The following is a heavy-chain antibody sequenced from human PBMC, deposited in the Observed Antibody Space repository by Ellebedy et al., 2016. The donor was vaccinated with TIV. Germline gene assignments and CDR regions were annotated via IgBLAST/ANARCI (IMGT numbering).Heavy chain of an antibody. D-gene: IGHD6-13*01. CDR3: ARGCIAVAGCLDY. CDR1: GFTFSNYG. V-gene: IGHV3-33*01. J-gene: IGHJ4*02. Sequence: GESLKISCAASGFTFSNYGMHWVRQAPGKGLEWVAVIWYDGSNKYYADSVKGRFTISRDNSKNTLYLQMNSLRAEDTAVYYCARGCIAVAGCLDYWGQGALATVSS. CDR2: IWYDGSNK.